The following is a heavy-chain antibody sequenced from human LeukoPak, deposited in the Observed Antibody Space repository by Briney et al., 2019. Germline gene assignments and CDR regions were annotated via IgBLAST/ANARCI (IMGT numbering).Heavy chain of an antibody. Sequence: SETLSLTCTVSGGSISSSSYHWGWIRQPPGKGLEWIGSIYYSGSTYYNPSLKSRVTISVDTSKNQFSLKLSSVTAADTAVYYCARSLRWFDPWGQGTLVTVSS. D-gene: IGHD5-12*01. V-gene: IGHV4-39*07. CDR2: IYYSGST. CDR3: ARSLRWFDP. CDR1: GGSISSSSYH. J-gene: IGHJ5*02.